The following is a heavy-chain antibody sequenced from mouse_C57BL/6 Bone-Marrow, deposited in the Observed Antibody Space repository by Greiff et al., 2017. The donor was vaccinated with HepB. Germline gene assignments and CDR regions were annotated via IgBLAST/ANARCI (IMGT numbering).Heavy chain of an antibody. CDR2: ISSGSSTI. CDR1: GFTFSDYG. Sequence: EVQLQQSGGGLVKPGGSLKLSCAASGFTFSDYGMHWVRQAPEKGLEWVAYISSGSSTIYYADTVEGRFTISRDNAKNTLFLQMTSLRSEDTAMYYCARPGFAYWGQGTLVTVSA. V-gene: IGHV5-17*01. J-gene: IGHJ3*01. CDR3: ARPGFAY.